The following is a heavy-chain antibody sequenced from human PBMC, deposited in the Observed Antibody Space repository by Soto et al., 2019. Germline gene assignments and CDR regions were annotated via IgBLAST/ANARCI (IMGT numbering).Heavy chain of an antibody. J-gene: IGHJ4*02. V-gene: IGHV1-18*01. CDR1: GYTFTRYG. D-gene: IGHD2-8*01. Sequence: QVQLLQSGAEVKKPGASVRVSCTASGYTFTRYGISWVRQAPGQGLAWMGWISGYNGNTTEAQKFQGRVIMTTDTAANTAHMELRSLTSDDTAVYFCARGSAYSTPWSFDSWGQGTLVTVSS. CDR2: ISGYNGNT. CDR3: ARGSAYSTPWSFDS.